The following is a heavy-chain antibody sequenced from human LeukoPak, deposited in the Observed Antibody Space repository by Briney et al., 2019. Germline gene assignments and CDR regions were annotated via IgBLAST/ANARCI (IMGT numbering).Heavy chain of an antibody. D-gene: IGHD1-7*01. CDR3: TRRELGLPPNY. CDR1: GGSFSGYY. V-gene: IGHV4-34*01. CDR2: INHSGST. J-gene: IGHJ4*02. Sequence: KSSETLSLTCAVYGGSFSGYYWSWIRQPPGKGLEWIGEINHSGSTYYNPSLKSRVTISVDTSKNQFSLKLSSVTAADTAVYYCTRRELGLPPNYWGQGTLVTVSS.